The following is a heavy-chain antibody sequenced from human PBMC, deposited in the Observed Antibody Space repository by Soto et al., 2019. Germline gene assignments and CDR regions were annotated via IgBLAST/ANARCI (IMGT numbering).Heavy chain of an antibody. CDR1: GDSVSSNSVA. V-gene: IGHV6-1*01. J-gene: IGHJ3*02. Sequence: QSQTLSLTCAISGDSVSSNSVAWNWIRQSPSRGLEWLGRTYYRSKWYNDYGVSVKSRITINPDTSKNQFSLQLNSVTPEDTAVYYCARWAHEGGALDIWGPGTMVTVSS. D-gene: IGHD3-16*01. CDR2: TYYRSKWYN. CDR3: ARWAHEGGALDI.